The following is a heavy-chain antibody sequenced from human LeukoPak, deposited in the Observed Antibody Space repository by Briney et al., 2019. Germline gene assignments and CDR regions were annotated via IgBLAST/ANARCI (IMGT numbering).Heavy chain of an antibody. D-gene: IGHD6-25*01. CDR1: GGSITNTNY. V-gene: IGHV4-4*02. J-gene: IGHJ4*02. CDR2: VNLQGST. CDR3: AREGGPYRPLDY. Sequence: SGTLSLTCGVSGGSITNTNYWTWVRQPPGKGLEWIGEVNLQGSTNYNPSLMGRVAISVDTSENHVSLQLTSVTAADTAVYYCAREGGPYRPLDYSGQGTLVTVSS.